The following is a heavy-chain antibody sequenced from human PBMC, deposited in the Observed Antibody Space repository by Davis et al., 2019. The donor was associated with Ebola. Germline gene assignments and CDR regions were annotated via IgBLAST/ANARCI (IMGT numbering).Heavy chain of an antibody. J-gene: IGHJ6*04. CDR2: ISSSSSTI. CDR1: GFTFSSYS. CDR3: ARSWLSPYCYYGMDV. D-gene: IGHD3-9*01. V-gene: IGHV3-48*02. Sequence: GEFLKISCAASGFTFSSYSMNWVRQAPGKGLEWVSYISSSSSTIYYADSVKGRFTISRDNAKNSLYLQMNSLRDEDTAVYYCARSWLSPYCYYGMDVWGKGTTVTVSS.